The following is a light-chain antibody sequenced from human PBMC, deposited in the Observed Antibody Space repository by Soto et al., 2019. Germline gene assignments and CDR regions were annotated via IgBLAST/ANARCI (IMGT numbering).Light chain of an antibody. CDR2: GTS. Sequence: AIQMTQSPSYLSASVGDRVTITCRASQGIGTELGWYQQRPGKAPKLLIYGTSTLQVGVPSRFSGSGSDTDFTLTISSLQPEDFATYYCLQDYTYPRTFGQGTKVEIK. CDR1: QGIGTE. CDR3: LQDYTYPRT. J-gene: IGKJ1*01. V-gene: IGKV1-6*01.